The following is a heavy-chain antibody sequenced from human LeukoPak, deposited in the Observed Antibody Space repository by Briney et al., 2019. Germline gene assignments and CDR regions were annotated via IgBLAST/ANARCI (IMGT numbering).Heavy chain of an antibody. CDR1: GFIFTDHW. Sequence: GSLRLSCIASGFIFTDHWMSWVRQAPGKGLEWVANIKEDESEKFYADSVRGRFTISRDNAKNSLYLQMNNLRVEDTAVYYCARAVDVADYWGRGTLVTVSS. D-gene: IGHD3-16*01. V-gene: IGHV3-7*01. CDR3: ARAVDVADY. CDR2: IKEDESEK. J-gene: IGHJ4*02.